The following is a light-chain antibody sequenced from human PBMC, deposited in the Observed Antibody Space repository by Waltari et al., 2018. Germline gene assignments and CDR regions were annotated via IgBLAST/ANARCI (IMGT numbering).Light chain of an antibody. V-gene: IGLV2-14*01. CDR3: SSYTSGNTDRCV. J-gene: IGLJ2*01. CDR2: DVY. Sequence: QPALTQHPSVSASPAQSTTISCSVGVYRYVSCYQQHPGNAPKLIIYDVYKRPSGVSNRFSGSKSGYTASLTISGLQAEDEADYYCSSYTSGNTDRCVFGRGTKLTVL. CDR1: GVYRY.